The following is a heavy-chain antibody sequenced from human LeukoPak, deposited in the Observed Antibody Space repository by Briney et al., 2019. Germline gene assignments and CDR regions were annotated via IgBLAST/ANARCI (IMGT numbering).Heavy chain of an antibody. CDR2: IYTSGST. CDR1: GGSISSGSYY. D-gene: IGHD1-26*01. Sequence: PSETLSLTCTVSGGSISSGSYYWSWIRQPAGKGLEWIGRIYTSGSTNYNPSLKSRVTMSVDTSKNQFSLKLSSVTAADTAVYYCARDWGPSGSYLDYWGQGTLVTVSS. CDR3: ARDWGPSGSYLDY. J-gene: IGHJ4*02. V-gene: IGHV4-61*02.